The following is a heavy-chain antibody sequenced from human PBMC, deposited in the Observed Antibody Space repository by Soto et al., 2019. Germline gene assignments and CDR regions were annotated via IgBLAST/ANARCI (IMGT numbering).Heavy chain of an antibody. D-gene: IGHD2-2*01. CDR1: GFTFNNYA. CDR3: AKDGGGYCSSTSCFPHY. J-gene: IGHJ4*02. Sequence: GGSLRLSCAASGFTFNNYAMSWVRQVPGKGLEWVSTLSASDGRTYYADSVKGRFTISRDNSKNTLYLQMNSLRADDTAVYYCAKDGGGYCSSTSCFPHYWGQGTLVTVSS. CDR2: LSASDGRT. V-gene: IGHV3-23*01.